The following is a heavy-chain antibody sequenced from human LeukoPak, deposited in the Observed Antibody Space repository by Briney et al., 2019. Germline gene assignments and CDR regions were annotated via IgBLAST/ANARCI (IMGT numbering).Heavy chain of an antibody. V-gene: IGHV3-15*01. D-gene: IGHD6-6*01. CDR3: TTVPEWSIAAREGYSDAFDI. J-gene: IGHJ3*02. CDR1: GFTFSNAW. CDR2: IKSKTDGGTT. Sequence: GGSLRLSCAASGFTFSNAWMSWVRQAPGKGLEWVGRIKSKTDGGTTDYAAPVKGRFTISRDDSKNTLYLQMNSLKTEDTAVYYCTTVPEWSIAAREGYSDAFDIWGQGTMVTVSS.